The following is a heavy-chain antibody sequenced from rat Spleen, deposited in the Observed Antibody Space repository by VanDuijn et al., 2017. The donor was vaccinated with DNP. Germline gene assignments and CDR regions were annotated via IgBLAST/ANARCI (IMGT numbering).Heavy chain of an antibody. CDR2: IGSDGYAP. CDR3: VRWNSGHFDY. CDR1: GFTFSDYY. D-gene: IGHD4-3*01. V-gene: IGHV5-22*01. J-gene: IGHJ2*01. Sequence: EVKLVESGGGLVQPGRSLRLSCAASGFTFSDYYMAWVRQAPTKGLEWVAYIGSDGYAPYYGDSVKGRFTISRYNTKSTLYLQMNSLRSEDMATYYCVRWNSGHFDYWGQGVMVTVSS.